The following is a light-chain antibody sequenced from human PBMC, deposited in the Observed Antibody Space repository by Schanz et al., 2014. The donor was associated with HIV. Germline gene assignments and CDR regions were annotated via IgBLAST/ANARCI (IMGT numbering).Light chain of an antibody. CDR1: QTVSSNS. Sequence: PGERATLSCRASQTVSSNSLGWYQQKRGQVPRLLIYSASRRANGIPDRFSGSGSGTDFTLTISRLEPEDFAVYYCQQYGVSPPWTFGQGTRVEIK. V-gene: IGKV3-20*01. J-gene: IGKJ1*01. CDR3: QQYGVSPPWT. CDR2: SAS.